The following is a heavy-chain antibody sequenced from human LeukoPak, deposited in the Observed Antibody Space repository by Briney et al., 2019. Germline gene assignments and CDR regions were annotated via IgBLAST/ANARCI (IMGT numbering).Heavy chain of an antibody. CDR1: GYTLTELS. CDR2: INPSGGST. CDR3: ARGEYYDSSGYYYARVWFDY. V-gene: IGHV1-46*03. J-gene: IGHJ4*02. Sequence: ASVKVSCKVSGYTLTELSMHWVRQAPGQGLEWMGIINPSGGSTSYAQKFQGRVTMTRDTSTSTVYMELSSLRSEDTAVYYCARGEYYDSSGYYYARVWFDYWGQGTLVTVSS. D-gene: IGHD3-22*01.